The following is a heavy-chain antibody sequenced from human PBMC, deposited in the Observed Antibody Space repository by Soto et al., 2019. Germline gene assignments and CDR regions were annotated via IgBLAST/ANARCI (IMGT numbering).Heavy chain of an antibody. V-gene: IGHV3-23*01. CDR1: GFTFSSYA. D-gene: IGHD6-13*01. J-gene: IGHJ4*02. CDR2: ISGSGGST. CDR3: AKAGGPCSSWLNFDY. Sequence: PGGSLRLSCAASGFTFSSYAMSWVRQAPGKGLEWVSAISGSGGSTYYADSVKGRFTISRDNSKNTLYLQMNSLRAEDTAVYYCAKAGGPCSSWLNFDYWGQGTLVTVSS.